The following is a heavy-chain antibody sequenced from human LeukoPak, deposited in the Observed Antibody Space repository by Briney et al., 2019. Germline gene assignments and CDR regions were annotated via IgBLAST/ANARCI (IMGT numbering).Heavy chain of an antibody. D-gene: IGHD3-3*01. V-gene: IGHV3-23*01. Sequence: GGSLRLSFAASEFTFNNYAMGWVRQAPGKGLEWVSTISSSGGRTYYADSVKGRFTFSRDDSKNTLYLQMNSLRAEDTAVYYCTKEGGLYDSGGYFDYWGQGTLVTVSS. CDR1: EFTFNNYA. CDR2: ISSSGGRT. CDR3: TKEGGLYDSGGYFDY. J-gene: IGHJ4*02.